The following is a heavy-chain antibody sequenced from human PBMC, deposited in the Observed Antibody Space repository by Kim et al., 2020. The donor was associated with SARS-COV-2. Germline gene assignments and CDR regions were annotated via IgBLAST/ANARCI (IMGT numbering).Heavy chain of an antibody. CDR2: IRSGGNTI. Sequence: GGSLRLSCAASGFTFSSYEMHWVRQAPGKGLEWVSYIRSGGNTIFYADSVKGRFTISRDNAKNSLYLQMNSLRAEDTAVYYCARDYALTAIVTVVHY. J-gene: IGHJ4*01. CDR3: ARDYALTAIVTVVHY. V-gene: IGHV3-48*03. CDR1: GFTFSSYE. D-gene: IGHD3-16*02.